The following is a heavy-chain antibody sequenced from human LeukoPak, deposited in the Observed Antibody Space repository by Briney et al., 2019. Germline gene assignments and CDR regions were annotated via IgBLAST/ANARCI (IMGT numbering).Heavy chain of an antibody. CDR2: ISSNGGST. Sequence: PGGSLRLSCAASGFTLSNYAMHWVRQAPGKGLEYVATISSNGGSTYFANAVQGRFTISRDNSKNMVHLQMGSLRVEDTAVYYCAKDEAGYSSGWGQGTLVTVSS. CDR1: GFTLSNYA. D-gene: IGHD6-19*01. V-gene: IGHV3-64*01. J-gene: IGHJ4*02. CDR3: AKDEAGYSSG.